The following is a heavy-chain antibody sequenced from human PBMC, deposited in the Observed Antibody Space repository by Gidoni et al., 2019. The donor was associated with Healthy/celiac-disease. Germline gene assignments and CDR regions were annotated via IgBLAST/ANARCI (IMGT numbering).Heavy chain of an antibody. CDR3: ARGSRITMVRAPRAFDI. CDR2: INHSGST. V-gene: IGHV4-34*01. J-gene: IGHJ3*02. D-gene: IGHD3-10*01. CDR1: GGSFSGYY. Sequence: QVQLQQWGAGLLKPSETLSLTCAVYGGSFSGYYWSWIRQPPGKGLEWIGEINHSGSTNYNPSLKSRVTISVDTSKNQFSLKLSSVTAADTAVYYCARGSRITMVRAPRAFDIWGQGTMVTVSS.